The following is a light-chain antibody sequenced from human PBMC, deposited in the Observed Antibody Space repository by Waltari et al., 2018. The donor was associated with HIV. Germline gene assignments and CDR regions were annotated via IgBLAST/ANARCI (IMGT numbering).Light chain of an antibody. V-gene: IGLV1-40*01. CDR3: QSYDSNLSGL. CDR2: VNS. CDR1: RATIGAGYG. Sequence: QSELTQPPAVSAATGQRVTLSWTWGRATIGAGYGVTWYQPVPGRAPKVVIYVNSNRPSGVPDRFSGSKSGSSASLVITGLQSEDEADYYCQSYDSNLSGLFGGGTKVTVL. J-gene: IGLJ2*01.